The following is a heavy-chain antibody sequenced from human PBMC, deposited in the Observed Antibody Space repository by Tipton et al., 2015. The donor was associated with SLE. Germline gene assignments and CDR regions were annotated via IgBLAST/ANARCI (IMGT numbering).Heavy chain of an antibody. CDR1: GGSFSGYY. D-gene: IGHD2-15*01. CDR2: IKHSGST. V-gene: IGHV4-34*01. J-gene: IGHJ6*02. Sequence: TLSLTCAVYGGSFSGYYWSWIRQPPGKGLEWIGEIKHSGSTNYNPSLKSRVTISVDTSKNQFSLKLSSVAAADTAVYYCASYPNCSGGSCYYYYGMDVWGQGTTVTVSS. CDR3: ASYPNCSGGSCYYYYGMDV.